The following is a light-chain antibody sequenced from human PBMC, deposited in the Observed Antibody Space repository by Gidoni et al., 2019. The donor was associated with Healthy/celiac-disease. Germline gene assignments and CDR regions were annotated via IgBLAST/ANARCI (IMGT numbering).Light chain of an antibody. Sequence: QSVLTQPPSASGTPGQRVTISCSGSSSNIGSNTVTWYQQLPGTAPKLLIYSNNQRPSGVPDRFSGSKSGTSASLSISGLQSEDEADYYCAAWDDSLNGPVFGGGPKLTVL. CDR1: SSNIGSNT. CDR3: AAWDDSLNGPV. J-gene: IGLJ3*02. V-gene: IGLV1-44*01. CDR2: SNN.